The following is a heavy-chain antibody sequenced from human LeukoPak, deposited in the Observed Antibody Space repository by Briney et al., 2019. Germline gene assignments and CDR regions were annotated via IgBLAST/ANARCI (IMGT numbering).Heavy chain of an antibody. CDR1: GDTFSNYA. V-gene: IGHV1-69*05. J-gene: IGHJ4*02. Sequence: ASVKVSCKASGDTFSNYAISWVRQAPGQGLEWMGGIIPIFGTAKYAQKFQGRVTMTRNTSISTAYMELSSLRSEDTAVYYCARGRGGIYDYWGQGTLVTVSS. CDR3: ARGRGGIYDY. CDR2: IIPIFGTA.